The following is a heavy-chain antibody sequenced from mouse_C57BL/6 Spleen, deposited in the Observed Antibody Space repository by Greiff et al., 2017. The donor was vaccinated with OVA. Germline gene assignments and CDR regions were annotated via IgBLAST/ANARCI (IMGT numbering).Heavy chain of an antibody. J-gene: IGHJ2*01. V-gene: IGHV1-53*01. CDR2: INPSNGGT. D-gene: IGHD1-1*01. CDR1: GYTFTSYW. Sequence: QVQLQQPGTELVKPGASVKLSCKASGYTFTSYWMHWVKQRPGQGLEWIGNINPSNGGTNYNEKFKSKATLTVDKSSSTAYMQLSSLTSEDSAVYYCAREFDYYGSSYHYFDYWGQGTTLTVSA. CDR3: AREFDYYGSSYHYFDY.